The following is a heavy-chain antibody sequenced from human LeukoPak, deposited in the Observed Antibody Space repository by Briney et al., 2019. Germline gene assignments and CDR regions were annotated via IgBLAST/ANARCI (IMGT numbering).Heavy chain of an antibody. Sequence: PGGSLRLSCAASGFTVSSNYMSWVRQAPGKGLEWVSVIYSGGSTYYADSVKGRFTISRDNSKNTLYLQMTSLRAEDTAVYYCARSHSRYYFDYWGQGTLVTVSS. CDR2: IYSGGST. CDR3: ARSHSRYYFDY. V-gene: IGHV3-66*02. J-gene: IGHJ4*02. CDR1: GFTVSSNY.